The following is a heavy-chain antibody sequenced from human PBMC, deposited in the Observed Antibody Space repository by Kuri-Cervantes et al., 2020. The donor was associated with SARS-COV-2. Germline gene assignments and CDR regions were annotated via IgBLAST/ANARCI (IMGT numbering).Heavy chain of an antibody. D-gene: IGHD6-19*01. CDR1: GFTVNSNY. V-gene: IGHV3-53*01. CDR2: IYSGGST. J-gene: IGHJ4*02. Sequence: GESLKISCAASGFTVNSNYMSWVRQAPGKGLEWVSVIYSGGSTYYADSVKGRFTISRDNAKNSLYLQMNSLRAEDTAVYYCAREGYYSSGFDYWGQGTLVTVSS. CDR3: AREGYYSSGFDY.